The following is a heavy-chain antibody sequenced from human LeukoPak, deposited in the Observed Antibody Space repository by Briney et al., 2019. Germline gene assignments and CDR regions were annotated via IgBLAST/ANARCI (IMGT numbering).Heavy chain of an antibody. V-gene: IGHV3-66*02. CDR3: ARDREGYYGSGSYVY. CDR2: IYSGGST. CDR1: GFTVSSNY. Sequence: GGSLRLSCAASGFTVSSNYMSWVRQAPGKGLEWVSVIYSGGSTYYADSVKGRFTISRDNSKNMLYLQMNSLRAEDTAVYYCARDREGYYGSGSYVYWGQGTLVTVSS. J-gene: IGHJ4*02. D-gene: IGHD3-10*01.